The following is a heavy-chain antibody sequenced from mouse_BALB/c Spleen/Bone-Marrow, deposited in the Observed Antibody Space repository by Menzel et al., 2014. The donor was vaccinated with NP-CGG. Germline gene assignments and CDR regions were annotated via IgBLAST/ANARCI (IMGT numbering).Heavy chain of an antibody. D-gene: IGHD2-3*01. CDR2: IHPGDGDT. V-gene: IGHV1-82*01. CDR1: GYAFSSSW. J-gene: IGHJ4*01. CDR3: ARSDGYRDMDY. Sequence: VKLMESGPELVKPGASVKISCKASGYAFSSSWMNWVKQRPGQGLEWIGRIHPGDGDTKYNGKFKGKATLTADKSSSTAYMQLSSLTSVDSAVYFCARSDGYRDMDYWGQGTSVTVSS.